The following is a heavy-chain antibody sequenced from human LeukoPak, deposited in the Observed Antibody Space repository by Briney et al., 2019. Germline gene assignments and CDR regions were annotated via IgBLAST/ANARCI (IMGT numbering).Heavy chain of an antibody. CDR3: ALPRDRWQTVPPDY. Sequence: PGGSLRLSCTASGLSLNSYAMSWVRQAPGKGLEWVANIKQDGSEKYYVDSVKGRFTISRDNAKNSLYLQMNSLRAEDTAVYYCALPRDRWQTVPPDYWGQGTLVTVSS. V-gene: IGHV3-7*01. CDR2: IKQDGSEK. CDR1: GLSLNSYA. D-gene: IGHD4-23*01. J-gene: IGHJ4*02.